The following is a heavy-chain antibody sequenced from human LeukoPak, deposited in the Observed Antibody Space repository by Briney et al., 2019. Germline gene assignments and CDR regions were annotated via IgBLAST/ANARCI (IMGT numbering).Heavy chain of an antibody. J-gene: IGHJ4*02. V-gene: IGHV4-4*02. CDR3: ARNYCSGDSCYSSLDY. CDR1: GGSISSSNW. D-gene: IGHD2-15*01. Sequence: SETLSLTCAVSGGSISSSNWWSWVRQPPGKGLEWIGEIYHSGSTNYNPSLKSRVTISVDKSKNQFSLKLSSVTAADTAVYYCARNYCSGDSCYSSLDYWGQGTLVTVSS. CDR2: IYHSGST.